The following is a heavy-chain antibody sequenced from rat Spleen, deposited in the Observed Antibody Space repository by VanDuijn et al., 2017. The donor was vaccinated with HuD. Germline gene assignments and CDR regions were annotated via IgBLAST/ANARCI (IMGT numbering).Heavy chain of an antibody. CDR3: ARFRHHYFDY. J-gene: IGHJ2*01. V-gene: IGHV5S10*01. CDR1: GFIFSDYG. CDR2: INYEGSKT. Sequence: EVQLVESGGGLIQPGRSLKLSCAASGFIFSDYGMAWVRQAPKKGLEWVATINYEGSKTYHRDSVKGRFTISRDNAKSTLYLQMNSLRSEDTATYFCARFRHHYFDYWGQGVMVTVSS.